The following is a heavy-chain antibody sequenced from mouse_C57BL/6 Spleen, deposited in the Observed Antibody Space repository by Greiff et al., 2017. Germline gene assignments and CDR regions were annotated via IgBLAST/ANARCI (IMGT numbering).Heavy chain of an antibody. J-gene: IGHJ4*01. CDR3: ARRGFITTVVAGAMDY. Sequence: EVHLVESGGGLVQPGGSLKLSCAASGFTFSDYYMYWVRQTPEKRLEWVAYISNGGGSTYYPDTVKGRFTISRDNAKNTLYLQMSRLKSEDTAMYYCARRGFITTVVAGAMDYWGQGTSVTVSS. V-gene: IGHV5-12*01. CDR1: GFTFSDYY. D-gene: IGHD1-1*01. CDR2: ISNGGGST.